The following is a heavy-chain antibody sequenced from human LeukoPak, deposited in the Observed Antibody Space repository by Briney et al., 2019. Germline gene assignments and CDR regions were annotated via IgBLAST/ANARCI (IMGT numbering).Heavy chain of an antibody. Sequence: GGSLRLSCAASGFTFSDYYMSWSRQAPGRGLEWVSYISSSSSYTNYADSVKGRFTISRDNAKNSLYLQMNSLRAEDTAVYYCATAPVIAATFFPDYWGQGTLVTVSS. CDR1: GFTFSDYY. V-gene: IGHV3-11*06. CDR2: ISSSSSYT. D-gene: IGHD6-13*01. CDR3: ATAPVIAATFFPDY. J-gene: IGHJ4*02.